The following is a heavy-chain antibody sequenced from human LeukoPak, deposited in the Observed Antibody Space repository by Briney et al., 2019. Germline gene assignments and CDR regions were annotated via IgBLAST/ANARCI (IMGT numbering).Heavy chain of an antibody. D-gene: IGHD3-10*01. CDR1: GFTFSSYW. CDR2: ISSDGSST. V-gene: IGHV3-74*01. Sequence: GGSLRLSCAASGFTFSSYWMQWVRQAPRKGLVWVSCISSDGSSTSYADSVKGRFTISRDISKNTLYLQMNSLRAEDTAVYYCTRWFGGGGYYYNMDVWGQGTTVTVSS. CDR3: TRWFGGGGYYYNMDV. J-gene: IGHJ6*02.